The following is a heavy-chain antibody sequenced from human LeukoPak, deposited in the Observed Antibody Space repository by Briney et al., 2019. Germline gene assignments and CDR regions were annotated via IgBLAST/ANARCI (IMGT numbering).Heavy chain of an antibody. J-gene: IGHJ4*02. D-gene: IGHD3-22*01. V-gene: IGHV3-48*02. Sequence: GGSLRLSCAASGFTFSSYWMNWIRQAPGKGLEWVSYISVSSDIIYYADSVKGRFTISRDNAKNSLYLQMNSLRDEDTAVYYCARDRSGGYVSYFDYWGQGSLVTVSA. CDR3: ARDRSGGYVSYFDY. CDR2: ISVSSDII. CDR1: GFTFSSYW.